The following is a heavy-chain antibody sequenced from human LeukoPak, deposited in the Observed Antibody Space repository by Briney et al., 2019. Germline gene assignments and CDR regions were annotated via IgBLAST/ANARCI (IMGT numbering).Heavy chain of an antibody. D-gene: IGHD6-19*01. CDR2: IRSKANSYAT. CDR1: GFTVSSNY. V-gene: IGHV3-73*01. Sequence: GGSLRLSCAASGFTVSSNYMSWVRQAPGKGLEWVGRIRSKANSYATAYAASVEGRFTISRDDSKNTAYLQMNSLKTEDTAVYYCTRLRSGGDYWGQGTLVTVSS. CDR3: TRLRSGGDY. J-gene: IGHJ4*02.